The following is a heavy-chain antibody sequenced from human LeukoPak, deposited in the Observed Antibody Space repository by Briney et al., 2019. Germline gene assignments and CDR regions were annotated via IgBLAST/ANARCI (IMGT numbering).Heavy chain of an antibody. CDR1: GFSFSSYW. Sequence: GGSLRLSCAGSGFSFSSYWMHWVRQTPDKGLVWVSRINSDGTHRTYADSVKGRFTISRDNANKTLYLQMDSLSAGDTGIYYCAREVDFEYWGQETQVTVSS. CDR3: AREVDFEY. J-gene: IGHJ4*02. CDR2: INSDGTHR. V-gene: IGHV3-74*01.